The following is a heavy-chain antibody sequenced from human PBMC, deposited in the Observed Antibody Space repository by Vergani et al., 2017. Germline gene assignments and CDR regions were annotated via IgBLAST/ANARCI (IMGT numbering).Heavy chain of an antibody. D-gene: IGHD6-19*01. Sequence: QVQLVQSGAEVKKPGASVKVSCTASGYTFTGYYMHWVRQAPGQGLEWMGWINPNSGGTNYAQKFQGRVTMTRDTSISTAYMELSRLRSDDTAVYYCVRVVGYSSGWYLVGDAFDIWGQGTMVTVSS. CDR3: VRVVGYSSGWYLVGDAFDI. V-gene: IGHV1-2*02. J-gene: IGHJ3*02. CDR2: INPNSGGT. CDR1: GYTFTGYY.